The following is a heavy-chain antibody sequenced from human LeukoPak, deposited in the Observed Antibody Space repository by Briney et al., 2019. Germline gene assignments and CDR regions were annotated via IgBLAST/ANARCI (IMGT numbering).Heavy chain of an antibody. Sequence: GGSLRLSCAASGFTFSTYRMSWVRQAPGKGLEWEANIEQDGSEKHYVDSVKGRFTISRDNAKNSLYLQMSSLRAEDTAVYYCTRVEETATTAAIIRKYSYYYYYMDVWGKGNTVTVSS. V-gene: IGHV3-7*01. CDR2: IEQDGSEK. J-gene: IGHJ6*03. CDR1: GFTFSTYR. CDR3: TRVEETATTAAIIRKYSYYYYYMDV. D-gene: IGHD4-11*01.